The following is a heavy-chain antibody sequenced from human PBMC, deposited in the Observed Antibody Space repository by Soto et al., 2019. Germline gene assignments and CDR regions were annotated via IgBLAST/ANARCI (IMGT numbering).Heavy chain of an antibody. CDR3: ARRPPIAVAGTDYYYGMDV. J-gene: IGHJ6*02. CDR1: GYSISSGYY. Sequence: SETLSLTCAASGYSISSGYYWGWIRQPPGKGLEWIGSIHHSGSTYYNPSLKSRVTISVDTSKNQFSLKLSSVTAADTAMYYCARRPPIAVAGTDYYYGMDVWGQGTTVTVSS. V-gene: IGHV4-38-2*01. D-gene: IGHD6-19*01. CDR2: IHHSGST.